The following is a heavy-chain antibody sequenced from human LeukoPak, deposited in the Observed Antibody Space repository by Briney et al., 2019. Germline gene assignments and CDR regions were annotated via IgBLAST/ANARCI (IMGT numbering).Heavy chain of an antibody. Sequence: SETLSLTCAVSGGSISSSNWWSWVRQPPVKGLEWIGEIYHSGSTNYNPSLKSRVTISVDKSKNQFSLKLSSVTAAATAVYSCAATRGTRAYWGQGTLVTVSS. CDR2: IYHSGST. CDR1: GGSISSSNW. V-gene: IGHV4-4*02. J-gene: IGHJ4*02. CDR3: AATRGTRAY. D-gene: IGHD3-10*01.